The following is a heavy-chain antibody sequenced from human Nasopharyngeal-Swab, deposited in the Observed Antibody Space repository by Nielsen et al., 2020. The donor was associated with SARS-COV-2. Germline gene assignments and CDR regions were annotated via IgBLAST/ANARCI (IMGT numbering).Heavy chain of an antibody. CDR2: ISSSSSYI. D-gene: IGHD3-10*01. J-gene: IGHJ4*02. V-gene: IGHV3-21*01. CDR3: ARGNSTGFDY. Sequence: GESLKISCAVSGFTFSSYSMNWVRQAPGKGLEWVSSISSSSSYIYYADSVKGRFTISRDNAKNSLYLQMNSLRAEDTAVYYCARGNSTGFDYWGQGTLVTVSS. CDR1: GFTFSSYS.